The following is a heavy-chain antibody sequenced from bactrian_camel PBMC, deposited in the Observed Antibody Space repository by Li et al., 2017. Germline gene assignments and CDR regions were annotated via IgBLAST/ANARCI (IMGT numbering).Heavy chain of an antibody. V-gene: IGHV3S1*01. CDR1: GFSYC. CDR2: ISPGNGVT. Sequence: HVQLVESGGGSVQAGGSLRLSCAASGFSYCVGWFRRAPGKEREGVAAISPGNGVTHYHNSVKARFTISVDNAKNVLYLQMNSLETEDTAMYYCVADRRLPTAEPIESSPCSLFLDTLPGPTTHSGQGTQVTVS. J-gene: IGHJ4*01. D-gene: IGHD2*01. CDR3: VADRRLPTAEPIESSPCSLFLDTLPGPTTH.